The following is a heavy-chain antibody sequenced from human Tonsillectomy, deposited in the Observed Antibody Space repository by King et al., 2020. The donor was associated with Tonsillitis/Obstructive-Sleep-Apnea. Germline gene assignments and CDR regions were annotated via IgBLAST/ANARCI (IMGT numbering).Heavy chain of an antibody. D-gene: IGHD3-3*01. CDR3: ARNYDFWSGYYKRYYYYMDV. V-gene: IGHV1-69*01. CDR1: GGTLSSYA. J-gene: IGHJ6*03. CDR2: IIPIFGTA. Sequence: QLVQSGAEVKKPGSSVKISCQASGGTLSSYAISWVRQAPGQGLEWMGGIIPIFGTANYAQKFQGRVMITADESTRTAYMELSSLRSEDTAVYYCARNYDFWSGYYKRYYYYMDVWGKGTTVTVSS.